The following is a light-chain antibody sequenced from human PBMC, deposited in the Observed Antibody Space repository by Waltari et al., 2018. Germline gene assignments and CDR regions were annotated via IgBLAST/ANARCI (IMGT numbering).Light chain of an antibody. Sequence: QSVLTQSPSASGTPGQRVAISCSGTRSNIGSNSVHWYQQLPGTAPKLLTHSNNQRPSGVPDRFSGSKSGTSASLAISGLQSEDEAHYYCAAWDASLNGWVFGGGTKLTVL. CDR2: SNN. V-gene: IGLV1-44*01. J-gene: IGLJ3*02. CDR3: AAWDASLNGWV. CDR1: RSNIGSNS.